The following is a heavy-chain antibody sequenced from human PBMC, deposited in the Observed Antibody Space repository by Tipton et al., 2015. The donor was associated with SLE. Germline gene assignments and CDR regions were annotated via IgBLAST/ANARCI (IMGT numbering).Heavy chain of an antibody. CDR2: IYYSGST. D-gene: IGHD6-13*01. V-gene: IGHV4-39*07. Sequence: LRLSCTVSGGSISSSSYYWGWIRQPPGKGLEWIGSIYYSGSTYYNPSLKSRVTISVDTSKNQFSLKLSSVTAADTAVYYCARDEYSSSWYTGGDAFDIWGQGTMVTVSS. J-gene: IGHJ3*02. CDR3: ARDEYSSSWYTGGDAFDI. CDR1: GGSISSSSYY.